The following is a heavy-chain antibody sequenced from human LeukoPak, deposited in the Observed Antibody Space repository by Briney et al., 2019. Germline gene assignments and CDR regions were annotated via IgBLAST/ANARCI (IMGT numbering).Heavy chain of an antibody. V-gene: IGHV4-59*08. J-gene: IGHJ3*02. D-gene: IGHD3-3*01. CDR1: GGSISSYY. Sequence: SETLSLTCTVSGGSISSYYWSWVRQPPGKGLEWIGYIYYSGSTNYNPSLKSRVTISVDTSKNQFSLKLSSVTAADTAVYYCARHGSLLVWGAFDIWGQGTMVTVSS. CDR2: IYYSGST. CDR3: ARHGSLLVWGAFDI.